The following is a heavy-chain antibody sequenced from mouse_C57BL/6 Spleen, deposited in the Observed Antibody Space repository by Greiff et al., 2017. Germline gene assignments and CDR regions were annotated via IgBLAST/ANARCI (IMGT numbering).Heavy chain of an antibody. CDR3: ARNRWLLMYYFDY. D-gene: IGHD2-3*01. J-gene: IGHJ2*01. CDR1: GFTFSSYA. Sequence: EVQRVESGGGLVKPGGSLKLSCAASGFTFSSYAMSWVRQTPEKGLEWVAYISSGSSTIYYADTVKGRFTISRDNAKNTLFLQMTSLRSEDTAMYYCARNRWLLMYYFDYWGQGTTLTVAS. CDR2: ISSGSSTI. V-gene: IGHV5-17*01.